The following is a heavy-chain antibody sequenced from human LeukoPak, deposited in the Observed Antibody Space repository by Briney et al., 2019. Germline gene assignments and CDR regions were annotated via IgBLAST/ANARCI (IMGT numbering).Heavy chain of an antibody. CDR3: AKEPPVHYYGSGLRFDP. V-gene: IGHV3-23*01. CDR1: GFTFSTYA. D-gene: IGHD3-10*01. Sequence: GGSLRLSCAASGFTFSTYAMHWVRQAPGKGLEWVSAISGSGGSTYYADSVKGRFTISRDNSKNTLYLQMNSLRAEDTAVYYCAKEPPVHYYGSGLRFDPWGQGTLVTVSS. CDR2: ISGSGGST. J-gene: IGHJ5*02.